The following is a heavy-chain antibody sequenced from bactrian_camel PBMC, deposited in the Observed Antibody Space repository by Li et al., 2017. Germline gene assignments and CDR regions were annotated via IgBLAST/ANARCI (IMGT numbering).Heavy chain of an antibody. D-gene: IGHD1*01. CDR3: AVATGVVCELETNWYDH. J-gene: IGHJ4*01. V-gene: IGHV3S40*01. CDR2: IFPGDGIT. CDR1: GFSFSSYC. Sequence: VQLVESGGGSVQSGGSLRLSCVASGFSFSSYCMGWFRQAPGKEREGVATIFPGDGITNYANSVRGRFTISQDVEKKSVYLQMNNVKPEDTAMYYCAVATGVVCELETNWYDHWGRGTQVTVS.